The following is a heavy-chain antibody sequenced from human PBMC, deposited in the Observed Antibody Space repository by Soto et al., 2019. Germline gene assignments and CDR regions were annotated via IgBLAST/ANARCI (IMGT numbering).Heavy chain of an antibody. Sequence: GGSLRLSCAASGFTFSSYGMHWVRQAPGKGLEWVAVISYDGSNKYYADSVKGRFTISRDNSKNTLYLQMNSLRAEDTAVYYCARSSFLGYCRSTSCYTGAFDIWGPGTMVTV. J-gene: IGHJ3*02. CDR1: GFTFSSYG. D-gene: IGHD2-2*02. CDR3: ARSSFLGYCRSTSCYTGAFDI. CDR2: ISYDGSNK. V-gene: IGHV3-30-3*01.